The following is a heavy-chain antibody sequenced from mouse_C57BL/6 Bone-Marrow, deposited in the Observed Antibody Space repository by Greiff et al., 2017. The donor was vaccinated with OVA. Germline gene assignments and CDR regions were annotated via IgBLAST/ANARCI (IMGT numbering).Heavy chain of an antibody. CDR2: ISNGGGST. J-gene: IGHJ2*01. D-gene: IGHD2-2*01. CDR3: ARHGGYDGFDY. Sequence: EVQVVESGGGLVQPGGSLKLSCAASGFTFSDYYMYWVRQTPEKRLEWVAYISNGGGSTYYPDTVKGRFTISRDNAKNTLYLQMSRLKSEDTAMYYCARHGGYDGFDYWGQGTTLTVSS. CDR1: GFTFSDYY. V-gene: IGHV5-12*01.